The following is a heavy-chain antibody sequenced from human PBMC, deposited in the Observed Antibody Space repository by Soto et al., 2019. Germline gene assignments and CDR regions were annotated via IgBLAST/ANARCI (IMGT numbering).Heavy chain of an antibody. D-gene: IGHD3-16*01. CDR2: IYYSGST. CDR1: GGSVSSGIYY. J-gene: IGHJ5*01. CDR3: ARTYNWFDS. V-gene: IGHV4-61*01. Sequence: SETLSLTCTVSGGSVSSGIYYWSWIRQPPGKGLECIGYIYYSGSTNYNPSLKSRVTISIDTSKNQFSLRLSSVTAADTAVYYCARTYNWFDSWGQGTLVTVSS.